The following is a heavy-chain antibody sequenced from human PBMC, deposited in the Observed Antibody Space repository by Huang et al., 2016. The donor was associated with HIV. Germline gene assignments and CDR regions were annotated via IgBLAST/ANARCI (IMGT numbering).Heavy chain of an antibody. V-gene: IGHV3-33*08. Sequence: VQLEDSGGTLVQPGESLRLSCSVSGFTLNNYGLHWVRQAPREGLGGIADSSENGKNNHDTDSVRGRLITSRESVKNTIYLQMTKVTVKDSAGYFWARDGGYNFWTTYATYYRDFWGQGTPVTVSS. J-gene: IGHJ4*02. CDR2: SSENGKNN. CDR3: ARDGGYNFWTTYATYYRDF. D-gene: IGHD3-3*01. CDR1: GFTLNNYG.